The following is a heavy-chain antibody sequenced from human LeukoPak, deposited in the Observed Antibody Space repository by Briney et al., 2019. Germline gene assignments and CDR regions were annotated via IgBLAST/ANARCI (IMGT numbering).Heavy chain of an antibody. V-gene: IGHV3-30*03. CDR3: AIGYNLDY. J-gene: IGHJ4*02. Sequence: GGSLRLSCAASEFTFSSYGMHWVRQAPGKGLEWVAVISYDGSNKYYADSVKGRFTISRDNSKNTLYLQMNSLRAEDTAVYYCAIGYNLDYWGQGTLVTVSS. CDR2: ISYDGSNK. D-gene: IGHD1-14*01. CDR1: EFTFSSYG.